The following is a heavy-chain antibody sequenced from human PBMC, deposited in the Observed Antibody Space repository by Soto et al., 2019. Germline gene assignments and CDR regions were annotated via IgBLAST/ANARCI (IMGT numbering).Heavy chain of an antibody. D-gene: IGHD3-16*01. V-gene: IGHV3-33*01. CDR1: GFTFSSSA. J-gene: IGHJ4*02. Sequence: PGGSLSLSCAASGFTFSSSAMHWVRQAPGKGLEWVAIIWYDGSNKFYADSVQGRFTISRDNSNNTLFLQMNSLRAEDTAVYYCARDPYNYGRYYFDSWGQGTLVTVSS. CDR3: ARDPYNYGRYYFDS. CDR2: IWYDGSNK.